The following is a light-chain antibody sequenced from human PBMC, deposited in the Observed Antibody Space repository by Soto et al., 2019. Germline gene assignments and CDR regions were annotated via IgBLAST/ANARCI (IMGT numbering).Light chain of an antibody. V-gene: IGKV3-15*01. CDR1: QSVGHN. Sequence: EIVLTQSPATLSVSPGERATLSCRASQSVGHNFAWYQQKPGQAPRLLIFATSTWATGVPARFSGSGSGTEFALTIRRLQSEDFAVYYCQQYGDWPLTFGGGSKVEIE. CDR3: QQYGDWPLT. J-gene: IGKJ4*01. CDR2: ATS.